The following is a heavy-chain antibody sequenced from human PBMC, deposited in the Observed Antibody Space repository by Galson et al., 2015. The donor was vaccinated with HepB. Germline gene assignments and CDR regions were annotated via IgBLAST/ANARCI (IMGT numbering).Heavy chain of an antibody. D-gene: IGHD2-15*01. Sequence: ETLSLTCTVSGDSITTYYWSWIRQPPGKGLELISYFYHSGRTNYSPSLKSRVTISVDTSKNQFSLKLKSVTAADTAIYYCARQPRSGGWGFFHYWGQGTLVTVSS. J-gene: IGHJ4*02. CDR3: ARQPRSGGWGFFHY. CDR2: FYHSGRT. CDR1: GDSITTYY. V-gene: IGHV4-59*08.